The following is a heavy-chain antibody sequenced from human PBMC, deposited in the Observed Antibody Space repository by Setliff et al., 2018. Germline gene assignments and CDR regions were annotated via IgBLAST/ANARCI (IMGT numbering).Heavy chain of an antibody. CDR2: IYYGGTT. D-gene: IGHD3-22*01. V-gene: IGHV4-59*08. Sequence: ASETLSLTCTVSGASISSYYWSWIRQPPGKGLERIGYIYYGGTTNYNPSLKSRGSISLDTSKSQFSLMLTSLTAAGTAVYYCARHRRDSSGNYFVGLYYFDYWGQGTPVTVSS. CDR1: GASISSYY. CDR3: ARHRRDSSGNYFVGLYYFDY. J-gene: IGHJ4*02.